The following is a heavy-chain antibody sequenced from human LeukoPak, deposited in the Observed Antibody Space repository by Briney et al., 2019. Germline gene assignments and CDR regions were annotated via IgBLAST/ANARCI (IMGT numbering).Heavy chain of an antibody. CDR2: ISGSGGST. J-gene: IGHJ3*02. D-gene: IGHD3-22*01. CDR3: AKAMNYYDSSGDDALHI. Sequence: GGTLRLSCAASGFTFSSYGMNWVRQAPGKGLEWVSGISGSGGSTYYADSVKGRFTISRDNSKNTPYLQMNSLRAEDTAVYYCAKAMNYYDSSGDDALHIWGQGTMVTVSS. V-gene: IGHV3-23*01. CDR1: GFTFSSYG.